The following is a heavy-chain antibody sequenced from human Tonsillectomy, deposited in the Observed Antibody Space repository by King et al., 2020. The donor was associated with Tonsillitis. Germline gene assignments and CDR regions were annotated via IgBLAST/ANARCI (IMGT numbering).Heavy chain of an antibody. D-gene: IGHD2/OR15-2a*01. Sequence: EVQLVESGGGLVQPGGSLRLSCAASGFTFSSYWMSWVRQAPGKGLEWVANIKQDGSEKYYVDSVKGRITISRDNAKNSLYLQMNSPRAEDTAVYYCARVLREYSYRSGISYYYNMDVWGQGTTVTVSS. CDR3: ARVLREYSYRSGISYYYNMDV. V-gene: IGHV3-7*01. J-gene: IGHJ6*02. CDR1: GFTFSSYW. CDR2: IKQDGSEK.